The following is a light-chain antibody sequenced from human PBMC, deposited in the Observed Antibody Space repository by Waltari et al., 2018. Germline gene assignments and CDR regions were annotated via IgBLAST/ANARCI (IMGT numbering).Light chain of an antibody. J-gene: IGKJ2*01. Sequence: DIQMTQSPSTLYASVGDRVTITCRASQSISTYLNWYQQKPGKAPSLLIFAATSLQSGVPSRFSGSGSGTEFTLTINNLQPEDFATYYCQQGYSSPPYTFGQGTKLLI. CDR2: AAT. CDR3: QQGYSSPPYT. V-gene: IGKV1-39*01. CDR1: QSISTY.